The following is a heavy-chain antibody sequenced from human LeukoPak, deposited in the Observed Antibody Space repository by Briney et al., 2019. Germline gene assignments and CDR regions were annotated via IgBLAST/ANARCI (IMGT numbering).Heavy chain of an antibody. CDR1: GFTFGDYT. CDR2: IRKKADGGTP. V-gene: IGHV3-49*03. J-gene: IGHJ4*02. D-gene: IGHD1-26*01. Sequence: PGRSLRLSCTASGFTFGDYTITWIRQAPGNGLEWVGFIRKKADGGTPEYAASVKGRFIISRDDSKSIAYLQMNSLKTDDTAVYYCTKDPPTRYWGQGTLASVSS. CDR3: TKDPPTRY.